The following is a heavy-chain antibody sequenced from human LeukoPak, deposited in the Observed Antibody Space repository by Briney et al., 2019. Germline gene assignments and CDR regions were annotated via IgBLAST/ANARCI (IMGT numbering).Heavy chain of an antibody. CDR1: GFTFSSYP. CDR2: ISHDGSNK. CDR3: ARDGGYYGSGIQY. Sequence: GGSLRLSCEASGFTFSSYPMDWVRQAPGKGLEWVAVISHDGSNKYYADSVKGRFTISRDNSKNTLYLQMNSLRAEDTAVYYCARDGGYYGSGIQYWGQGTMVTVSS. D-gene: IGHD3-10*01. J-gene: IGHJ3*01. V-gene: IGHV3-30-3*01.